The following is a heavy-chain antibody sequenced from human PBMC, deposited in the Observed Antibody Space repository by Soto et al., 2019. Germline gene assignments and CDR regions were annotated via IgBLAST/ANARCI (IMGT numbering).Heavy chain of an antibody. CDR3: ARVPGHKNSRGDF. D-gene: IGHD3-10*01. J-gene: IGHJ4*02. CDR2: INPKSGDT. CDR1: GYTFTHYF. V-gene: IGHV1-2*02. Sequence: ASVNVSCKASGYTFTHYFIHWVRRAPGQGLEWMGYINPKSGDTHYSQTFRGRVSMTRDTSTDTANMGLSSLKSDDTAVYFCARVPGHKNSRGDFWGQGTPVTVSS.